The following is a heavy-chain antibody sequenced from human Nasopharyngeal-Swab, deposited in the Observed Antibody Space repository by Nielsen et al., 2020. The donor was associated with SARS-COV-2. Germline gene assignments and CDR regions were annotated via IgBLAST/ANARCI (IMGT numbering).Heavy chain of an antibody. J-gene: IGHJ4*02. D-gene: IGHD2-2*01. V-gene: IGHV1-46*01. Sequence: ASVKVSCKASGYTFTSYYMHWVRQAPAQGREWMGIINPSGGSTSYAQKFQGRGTMTRETSTSTVYMELSSLRSEDTAVYYCSRGHSRIIVVVPWRKGYFDYWGQGTLVTVSS. CDR2: INPSGGST. CDR3: SRGHSRIIVVVPWRKGYFDY. CDR1: GYTFTSYY.